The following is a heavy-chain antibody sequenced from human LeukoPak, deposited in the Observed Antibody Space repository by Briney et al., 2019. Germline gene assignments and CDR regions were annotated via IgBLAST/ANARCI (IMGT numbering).Heavy chain of an antibody. CDR1: GGSVSDYY. J-gene: IGHJ5*02. CDR2: IYYTGT. CDR3: ARGHDSIRTFGEVIKSRTRWFDP. Sequence: PSETLSLTCTVSGGSVSDYYWSWIRQSPGKGLEWIGYIYYTGTSYNPSLKSRVTISADTSKNQFSLNLSSVTAADTAVYYCARGHDSIRTFGEVIKSRTRWFDPWGQGTLVTVSS. V-gene: IGHV4-59*02. D-gene: IGHD3-3*01.